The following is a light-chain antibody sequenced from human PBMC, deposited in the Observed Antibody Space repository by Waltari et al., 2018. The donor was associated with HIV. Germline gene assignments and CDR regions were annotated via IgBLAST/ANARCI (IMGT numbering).Light chain of an antibody. CDR3: TSYTTSDTLR. J-gene: IGLJ3*02. CDR2: EVS. CDR1: SSDFGFDNY. Sequence: SPGQSVTISCTGTSSDFGFDNYVSWYQQYPGKAPTLIIYEVSSRPSGVSDRFSGSKSGNTASLTISGLQNEDEADYFCTSYTTSDTLRFGGGTKVTVL. V-gene: IGLV2-14*03.